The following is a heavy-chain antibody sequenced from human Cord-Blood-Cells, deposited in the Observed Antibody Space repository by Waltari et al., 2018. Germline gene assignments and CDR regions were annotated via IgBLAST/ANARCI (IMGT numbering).Heavy chain of an antibody. J-gene: IGHJ4*02. CDR2: SSAYNGNT. CDR1: GHTFTSYG. Sequence: QVQLVQSGAEVKKPGASVKVSCKASGHTFTSYGISWARQAPGQGLEWMGWSSAYNGNTNYAQKLRSRVTITTDTSTSTAYMELRSLRSDDTAVYYCARGYCSSTSCCIDYWGQGTLVTVS. CDR3: ARGYCSSTSCCIDY. D-gene: IGHD2-2*01. V-gene: IGHV1-18*04.